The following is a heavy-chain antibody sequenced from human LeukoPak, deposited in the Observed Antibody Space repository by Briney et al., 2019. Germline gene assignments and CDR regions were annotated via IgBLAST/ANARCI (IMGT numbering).Heavy chain of an antibody. CDR2: ISGSGGST. CDR1: GFTFSSYA. Sequence: GGSLRLSCAASGFTFSSYAMSWVSQAPGKRLEWVSTISGSGGSTYYADSVKGRFTISRDSSKNTLYLQMNSLRAEDTAVYYCAKDRTYYYESRGYFDYWGQGTLVIVSS. J-gene: IGHJ4*02. D-gene: IGHD3-22*01. V-gene: IGHV3-23*01. CDR3: AKDRTYYYESRGYFDY.